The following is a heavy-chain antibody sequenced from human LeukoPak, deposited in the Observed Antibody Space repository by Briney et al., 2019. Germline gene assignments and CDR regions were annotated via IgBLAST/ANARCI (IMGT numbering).Heavy chain of an antibody. CDR1: GGSISSSSYY. CDR2: LYYSGTT. D-gene: IGHD4-17*01. CDR3: ARMTTVGNFDY. J-gene: IGHJ4*02. Sequence: SETLSLTCTVSGGSISSSSYYWGWIRQPPGKGLEWIGSLYYSGTTYYNPSLKSRVTISVDTSKNQFSLKLSSVTAADTAVYFCARMTTVGNFDYWGQGTLVTVSS. V-gene: IGHV4-39*07.